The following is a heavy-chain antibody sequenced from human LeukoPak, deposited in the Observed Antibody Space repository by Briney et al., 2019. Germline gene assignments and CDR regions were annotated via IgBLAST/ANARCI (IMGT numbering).Heavy chain of an antibody. CDR3: ARGVFSGVWLYYYYMDV. Sequence: ASVKVSCKASGYTFTGYYMHWVRQAPQQGVEWMGGINPNSGGTNYAQKFQGRVTMTRDTSISTAYMELSRLRSDDTAVYYCARGVFSGVWLYYYYMDVWGKGTTVTVSS. J-gene: IGHJ6*03. D-gene: IGHD2-8*02. CDR1: GYTFTGYY. V-gene: IGHV1-2*02. CDR2: INPNSGGT.